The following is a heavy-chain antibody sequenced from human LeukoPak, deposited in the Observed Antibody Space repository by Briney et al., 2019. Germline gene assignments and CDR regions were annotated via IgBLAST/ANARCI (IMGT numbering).Heavy chain of an antibody. CDR1: GFTLSSYW. Sequence: GGSLRLSCAASGFTLSSYWMSWVRQGPGKGLEWVANIKQDGSEKDYVDSVKGRFTISRDNAKNSLYLQMNSLRVEDTAVYCCARRAASGSRNNYYFDYWGQGTLVTVSS. CDR3: ARRAASGSRNNYYFDY. J-gene: IGHJ4*02. D-gene: IGHD1-26*01. CDR2: IKQDGSEK. V-gene: IGHV3-7*01.